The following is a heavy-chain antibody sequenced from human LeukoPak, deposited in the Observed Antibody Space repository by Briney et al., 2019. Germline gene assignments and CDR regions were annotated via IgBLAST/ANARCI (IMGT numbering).Heavy chain of an antibody. Sequence: SETLSLTCTVSGGSISSYYWSWTRQPAGKGLEWIGRIYTSGSTNYNPSLRSRVTMSVDTSKNQFSLKLSSVTAADTAVYYCARRRTGDQPMDAFDYWGQGTLVTVSS. CDR2: IYTSGST. CDR1: GGSISSYY. D-gene: IGHD2-2*01. J-gene: IGHJ4*02. CDR3: ARRRTGDQPMDAFDY. V-gene: IGHV4-4*07.